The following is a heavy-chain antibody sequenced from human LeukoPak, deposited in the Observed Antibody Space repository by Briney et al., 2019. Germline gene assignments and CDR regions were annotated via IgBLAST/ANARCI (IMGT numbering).Heavy chain of an antibody. CDR1: GGSISSHY. CDR3: ARVTDYYDSSGYYYIYYYYMDV. V-gene: IGHV4-59*11. D-gene: IGHD3-22*01. CDR2: IYYSGST. J-gene: IGHJ6*03. Sequence: SETLSLTCTVSGGSISSHYWSWIRQPPGKGLEWIGYIYYSGSTNYNPSLKSRVTISVDTSKNQFSLKLSSVTAADTAVYYCARVTDYYDSSGYYYIYYYYMDVWGKGTTVTVSS.